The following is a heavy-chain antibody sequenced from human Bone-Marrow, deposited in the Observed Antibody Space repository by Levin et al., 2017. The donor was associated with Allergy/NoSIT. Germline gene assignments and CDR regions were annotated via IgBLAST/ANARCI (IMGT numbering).Heavy chain of an antibody. CDR1: GLSFSDYS. V-gene: IGHV3-21*01. J-gene: IGHJ3*02. CDR3: ASPGEYCVTTTACYIGFDI. Sequence: GESLKISCVGSGLSFSDYSMNWVRQAPGKGLEWVASISSGSSYVFYEESMKGRVTISRDNAKNSLFLQMNSLTVEDTGVYFCASPGEYCVTTTACYIGFDIWGQGTVVTVSS. CDR2: ISSGSSYV. D-gene: IGHD2/OR15-2a*01.